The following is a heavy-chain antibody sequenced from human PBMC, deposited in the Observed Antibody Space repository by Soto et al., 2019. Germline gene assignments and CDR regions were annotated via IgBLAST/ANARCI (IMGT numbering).Heavy chain of an antibody. CDR1: GFTFSGAA. CDR2: IRSRANNFAT. CDR3: TRGYCTSTTCWGLDY. J-gene: IGHJ4*02. Sequence: EVQLVQSGGGLVQPGGSLKLSCAASGFTFSGAAMHWVRQASGKGLEWLGRIRSRANNFATAYAASVKGRFAISRDDSKTTAYLQMNSLTIEDTAVYYCTRGYCTSTTCWGLDYWGQGILVTVSS. V-gene: IGHV3-73*01. D-gene: IGHD2-2*01.